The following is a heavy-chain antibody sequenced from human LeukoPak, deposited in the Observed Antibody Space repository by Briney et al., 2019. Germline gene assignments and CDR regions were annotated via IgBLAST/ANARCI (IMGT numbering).Heavy chain of an antibody. D-gene: IGHD3-10*02. V-gene: IGHV3-30*18. Sequence: GGSLRLSCAASGFTFSSYGMHWVRQAPGKGLEWVGVISYDGSNKYYAYSVKGRFTISRDNSKNTLYLQMNSLRAEDTAVYYCAELGITMIGGVWGKGTTVTISS. CDR3: AELGITMIGGV. CDR2: ISYDGSNK. J-gene: IGHJ6*04. CDR1: GFTFSSYG.